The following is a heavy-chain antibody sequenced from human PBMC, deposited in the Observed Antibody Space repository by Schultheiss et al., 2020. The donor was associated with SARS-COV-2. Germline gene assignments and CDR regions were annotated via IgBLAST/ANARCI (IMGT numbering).Heavy chain of an antibody. CDR3: ATGLPTTVVTPFDY. J-gene: IGHJ4*02. D-gene: IGHD4-23*01. CDR2: FDPEDGET. CDR1: GYTLTELS. V-gene: IGHV1-24*01. Sequence: ASVKVSCKVSGYTLTELSMHWVRQAPGKGLEWMGGFDPEDGETIYAQKFQGRVTMTEDTSTDTAYMELSSLRSEDTAVYYCATGLPTTVVTPFDYWGQGTLVTVSS.